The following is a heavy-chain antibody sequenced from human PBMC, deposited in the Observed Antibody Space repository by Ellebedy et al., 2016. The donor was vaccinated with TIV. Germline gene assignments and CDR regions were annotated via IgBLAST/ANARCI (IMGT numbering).Heavy chain of an antibody. CDR1: GFTFSGYY. V-gene: IGHV3-11*04. CDR2: ISYSGDLM. D-gene: IGHD6-13*01. CDR3: ARDMSSSWYYHDY. Sequence: PGGSLRLSCAASGFTFSGYYMSWFRQAPGKGPEWVSYISYSGDLMYYADSVKGRFTISRDNAKNSLYLQMNSLRAEDTAVYYCARDMSSSWYYHDYWGQGTLVTVSS. J-gene: IGHJ4*02.